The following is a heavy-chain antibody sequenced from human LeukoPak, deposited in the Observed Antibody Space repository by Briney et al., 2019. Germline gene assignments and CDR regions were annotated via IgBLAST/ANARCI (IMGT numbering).Heavy chain of an antibody. V-gene: IGHV4-61*02. CDR3: ATGYSGYEPFDI. CDR2: IYTSGST. J-gene: IGHJ3*02. D-gene: IGHD5-12*01. Sequence: SQTLSLTCTVSGASISSGYYYWNWIRQPAGKGLEWIGRIYTSGSTNYNPSLKSRVTISVDTSKNQFSLKLSSVTAADAAVYYCATGYSGYEPFDIWGQGTMVTVSS. CDR1: GASISSGYYY.